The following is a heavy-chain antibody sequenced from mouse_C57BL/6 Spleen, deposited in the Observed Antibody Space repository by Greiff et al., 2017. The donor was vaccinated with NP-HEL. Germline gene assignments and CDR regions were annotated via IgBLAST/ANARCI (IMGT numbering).Heavy chain of an antibody. J-gene: IGHJ2*01. CDR3: ARFYDGYYGDYFDY. D-gene: IGHD2-3*01. Sequence: VQLQQSGAELVKPGASVKMSCKASGYTFTSYWITWVKQRPRQGLEWIGDIYPGSGSTNYNEKFKSKATLTVDTSSSTAYMQLSSLTSEDSAVYYCARFYDGYYGDYFDYWGQGTTLTVSS. CDR2: IYPGSGST. V-gene: IGHV1-55*01. CDR1: GYTFTSYW.